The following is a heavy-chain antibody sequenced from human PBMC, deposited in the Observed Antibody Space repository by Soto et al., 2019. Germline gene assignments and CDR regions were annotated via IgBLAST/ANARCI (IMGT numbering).Heavy chain of an antibody. D-gene: IGHD3-22*01. CDR1: GGTFSSYA. Sequence: SVKVSCKASGGTFSSYAISWVRQAPGQGLEWIGGIIPIFGTANYAQKFQGRVTITADESTSTAYMELSSLRSEDTAVYCCARDNPSPYYYDSSGYFPTSNWFDPWGQGTLVTVSS. CDR3: ARDNPSPYYYDSSGYFPTSNWFDP. V-gene: IGHV1-69*13. CDR2: IIPIFGTA. J-gene: IGHJ5*02.